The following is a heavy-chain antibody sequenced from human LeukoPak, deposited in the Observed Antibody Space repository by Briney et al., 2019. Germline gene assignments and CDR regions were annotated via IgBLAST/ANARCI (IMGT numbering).Heavy chain of an antibody. D-gene: IGHD3-22*01. J-gene: IGHJ4*01. CDR1: GSSINNNF. CDR3: ARHRDYYDT. V-gene: IGHV4-59*08. Sequence: SSETLSLTCTVSGSSINNNFWTWIRQPPGKGLEWIGYIYSSGSANYNPSIKSRVIISGDTSKNQISLKLTSVTAADTAVYFCARHRDYYDTWGRGTLVTVSS. CDR2: IYSSGSA.